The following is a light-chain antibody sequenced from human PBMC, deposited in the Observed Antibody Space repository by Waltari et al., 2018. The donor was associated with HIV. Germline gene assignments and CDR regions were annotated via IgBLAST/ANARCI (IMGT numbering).Light chain of an antibody. CDR1: SSDVGGYNY. Sequence: QSALTQPASVSGSPGQSITISCTGTSSDVGGYNYVSWYQQHPGKAPKRMIYEVSNRPSGVSNRFSGSKSGNTASLTISGLQADDEADYYCSSYTSSSTLVFGGGTKLTVL. CDR3: SSYTSSSTLV. V-gene: IGLV2-14*01. J-gene: IGLJ2*01. CDR2: EVS.